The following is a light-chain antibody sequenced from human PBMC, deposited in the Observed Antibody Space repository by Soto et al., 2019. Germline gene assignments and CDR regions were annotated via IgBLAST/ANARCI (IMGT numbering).Light chain of an antibody. V-gene: IGKV1-5*03. CDR1: QSISSW. J-gene: IGKJ4*01. Sequence: DIQMTQSPSTRSASVGDRVTITCRASQSISSWLAWYQQKPGKAPKLLIYKASSLEGGVPSRFSGSGSGTDFTLTISSLQPDDFATYYCQQYHSYSLTFGGGTKVYIK. CDR2: KAS. CDR3: QQYHSYSLT.